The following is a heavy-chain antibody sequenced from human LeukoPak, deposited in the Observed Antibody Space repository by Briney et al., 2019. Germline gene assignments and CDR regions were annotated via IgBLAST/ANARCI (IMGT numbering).Heavy chain of an antibody. Sequence: ASVKVSCKASGYTFTTYGINWVRQAPGQVLEWMGWINTNTGNPTYAQGFTGRFVFSLDTSVSTAYLQISSLQAEDTAVYYCARAWQWLVIDSWGQGTLVTVSS. CDR2: INTNTGNP. CDR1: GYTFTTYG. J-gene: IGHJ4*02. CDR3: ARAWQWLVIDS. V-gene: IGHV7-4-1*02. D-gene: IGHD6-19*01.